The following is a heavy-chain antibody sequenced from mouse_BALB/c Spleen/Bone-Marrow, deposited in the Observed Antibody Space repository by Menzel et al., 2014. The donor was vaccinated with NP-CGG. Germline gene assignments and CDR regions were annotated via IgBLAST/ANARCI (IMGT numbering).Heavy chain of an antibody. Sequence: DVQLVESGGDLVKPGGSLKLSCAASGFTFSNYAMSWVRQTPEKRLEWVASISSGGSYTYYPDSVKGRFTISRDNAKNTLYLQMSSLRSEDTAMYYCARSRFAYWGQGTLVTVSA. CDR1: GFTFSNYA. CDR3: ARSRFAY. CDR2: ISSGGSYT. V-gene: IGHV5-9-3*01. J-gene: IGHJ3*01.